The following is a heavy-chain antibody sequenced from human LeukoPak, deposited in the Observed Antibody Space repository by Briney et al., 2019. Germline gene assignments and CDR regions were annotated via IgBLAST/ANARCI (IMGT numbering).Heavy chain of an antibody. CDR1: GYTFTVYY. CDR3: ARRPTTSIDY. V-gene: IGHV1-2*02. D-gene: IGHD5-12*01. Sequence: ASVTVSCKASGYTFTVYYMHWVRQAPGRGVEWMGWINPNSGGTNYAQKFQGRVTMTRDTSISTAYMELSRLRSDDTAVYYCARRPTTSIDYWGQGTLVTVSS. CDR2: INPNSGGT. J-gene: IGHJ4*02.